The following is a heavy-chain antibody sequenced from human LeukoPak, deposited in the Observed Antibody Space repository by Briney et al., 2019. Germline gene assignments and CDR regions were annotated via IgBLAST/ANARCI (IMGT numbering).Heavy chain of an antibody. J-gene: IGHJ4*02. CDR3: AKGNTANKNPNFDY. D-gene: IGHD5-18*01. CDR2: VSNSGDNT. CDR1: GFTFSTYG. Sequence: GGSLRLSCAASGFTFSTYGMNWVRQAPGKGLEWVSTVSNSGDNTYYADSVKGRFTISRDNSRDTLCLQMNSLRAEDTAVYYCAKGNTANKNPNFDYWGQGTLVTVSS. V-gene: IGHV3-23*01.